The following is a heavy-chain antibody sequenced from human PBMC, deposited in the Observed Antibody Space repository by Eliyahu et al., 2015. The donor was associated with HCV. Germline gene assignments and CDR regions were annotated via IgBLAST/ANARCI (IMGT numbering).Heavy chain of an antibody. CDR1: GGTFSSYA. CDR2: IIPVFGTA. CDR3: ARGGNYRTWYFDL. Sequence: QVQLVQSGAEVKKPGSSVKVSCKTSGGTFSSYAINWVRQAPGQGLEWMGGIIPVFGTANYAQKFQGRVTITADKSTSTAYMELSSLRSEDTAVYSCARGGNYRTWYFDLWGRGTLVTVSS. D-gene: IGHD1-26*01. V-gene: IGHV1-69*06. J-gene: IGHJ2*01.